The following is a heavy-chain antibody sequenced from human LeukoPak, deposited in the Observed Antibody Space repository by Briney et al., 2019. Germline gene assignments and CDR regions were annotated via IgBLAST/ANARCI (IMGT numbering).Heavy chain of an antibody. CDR3: ARTPRLQWLSLYYFDY. V-gene: IGHV3-11*04. CDR2: ISSSGSTI. J-gene: IGHJ4*02. D-gene: IGHD6-19*01. CDR1: GFTFSDYY. Sequence: GGSLRLSCAASGFTFSDYYMSWIRQAPGKGLEWVSYISSSGSTIYYADSVKGRFTISRDNAKNTLYLQMNSLRAEDTAVYYCARTPRLQWLSLYYFDYWGQGTLVTVSS.